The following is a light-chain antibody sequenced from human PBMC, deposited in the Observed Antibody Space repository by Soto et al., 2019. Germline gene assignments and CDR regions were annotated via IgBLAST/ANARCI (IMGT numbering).Light chain of an antibody. V-gene: IGKV3-15*01. CDR1: QSVSSN. CDR3: QQSNNWHPLT. CDR2: GAS. Sequence: EIVMTQSPAILSVSPGERATLSCRASQSVSSNLAWYQQKPGQAPRLLIYGASTRAAGIPARFSGSGSGTEFTLTINSLQSEDFAVYYCQQSNNWHPLTFGGGTKVEIK. J-gene: IGKJ4*01.